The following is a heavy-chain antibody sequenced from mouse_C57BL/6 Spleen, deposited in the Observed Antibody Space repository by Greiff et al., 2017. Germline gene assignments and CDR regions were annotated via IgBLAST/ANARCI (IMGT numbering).Heavy chain of an antibody. V-gene: IGHV1-54*01. CDR2: INPGSGGT. D-gene: IGHD1-1*01. Sequence: QVQLQQSGAELVRPGTSVKVSCKASGYAFTNYLIEWVKQGPGQGLEWIGVINPGSGGTNYNEKFKGKATLTADKSSSTSYMHLISLTSDDSAVYYCARNINYAMDYWGQGTSVTVSS. CDR1: GYAFTNYL. CDR3: ARNINYAMDY. J-gene: IGHJ4*01.